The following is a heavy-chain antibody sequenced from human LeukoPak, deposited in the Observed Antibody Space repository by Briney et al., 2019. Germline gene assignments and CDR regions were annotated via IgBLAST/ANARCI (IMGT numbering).Heavy chain of an antibody. CDR3: ARGWSGLESYYYYMDV. J-gene: IGHJ6*03. V-gene: IGHV4-38-2*02. Sequence: PSETLSLTCTVSGYSISSGYYWGWIRQPPGKGLEWIGSIYHSGSTYYNPSLKSRVTISVDTSKNQFSLKLSSVTAADTAVYYCARGWSGLESYYYYMDVWGKGTTVTISS. D-gene: IGHD3-3*01. CDR1: GYSISSGYY. CDR2: IYHSGST.